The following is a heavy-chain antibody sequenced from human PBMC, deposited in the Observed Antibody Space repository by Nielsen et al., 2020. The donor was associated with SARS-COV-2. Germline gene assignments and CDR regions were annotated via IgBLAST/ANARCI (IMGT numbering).Heavy chain of an antibody. CDR3: AKDIKGRIYSAPDF. J-gene: IGHJ4*02. D-gene: IGHD6-6*01. CDR2: ISSKSGSI. Sequence: SLKISCAASGFTFDDYAMYWVRQAPGKGLEWVSGISSKSGSIGYADSVKGRFSISRDNAKNSLYLQMNGLRAEDTALYYCAKDIKGRIYSAPDFWGQGTLVTVSS. V-gene: IGHV3-9*01. CDR1: GFTFDDYA.